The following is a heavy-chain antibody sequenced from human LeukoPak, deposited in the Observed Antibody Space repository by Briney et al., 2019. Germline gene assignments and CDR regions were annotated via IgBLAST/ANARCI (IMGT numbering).Heavy chain of an antibody. Sequence: MASETLSLTCTVSGASISGSGYYWGWIRQPPGKGLEWIGNIYDSGSTYYNASLQSRVTISIDTSKNQFSLRLSSVTAADTAVYYCARTRYYYNSRSYGAPYYFDYWGQGTLVTVSS. D-gene: IGHD3-10*01. CDR1: GASISGSGYY. CDR2: IYDSGST. CDR3: ARTRYYYNSRSYGAPYYFDY. J-gene: IGHJ4*02. V-gene: IGHV4-39*01.